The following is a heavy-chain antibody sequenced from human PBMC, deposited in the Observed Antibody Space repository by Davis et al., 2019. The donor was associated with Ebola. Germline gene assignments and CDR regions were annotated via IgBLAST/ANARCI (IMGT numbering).Heavy chain of an antibody. J-gene: IGHJ2*01. CDR2: LGLSAET. V-gene: IGHV3-21*06. CDR3: VRMRDIVLVPYDPQWYFDL. Sequence: GGSLRLSCAASGSASSSYVMSWVPRAPGKGLEWVSTLGLSAETYYADSVKGRFTISRDNAKNSLYLQMNSLRPEDTAVYYCVRMRDIVLVPYDPQWYFDLWGRGTLVTVSS. CDR1: GSASSSYV. D-gene: IGHD2-8*01.